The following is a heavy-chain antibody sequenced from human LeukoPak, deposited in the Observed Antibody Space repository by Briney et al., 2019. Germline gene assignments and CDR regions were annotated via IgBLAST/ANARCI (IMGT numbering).Heavy chain of an antibody. Sequence: GGSLRLSCAASGFTFSSYWMSWVRQAPGKGLEWVANIKQDGSEKYYVDSVKGRFTISRDNAKNSLYLQMNSLRDEDTAVYYCARVSYRTYYYDSSGPSHLDYWGQGTLVTVSS. D-gene: IGHD3-22*01. CDR1: GFTFSSYW. CDR3: ARVSYRTYYYDSSGPSHLDY. V-gene: IGHV3-7*01. CDR2: IKQDGSEK. J-gene: IGHJ4*02.